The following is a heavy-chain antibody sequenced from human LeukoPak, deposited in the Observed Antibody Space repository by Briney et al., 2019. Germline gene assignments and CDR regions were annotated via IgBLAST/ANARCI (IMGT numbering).Heavy chain of an antibody. CDR2: ITSSGTYI. Sequence: GGSLRLSCAASGFTFSSYNMNWVRQAPGKAMEGVSSITSSGTYIFYADSVKGRFTISRDNAKNSLYLQMNSLRAEDTAVYYCAELGITMIGGVWGKGTTVTISS. CDR3: AELGITMIGGV. D-gene: IGHD3-10*02. V-gene: IGHV3-21*01. CDR1: GFTFSSYN. J-gene: IGHJ6*04.